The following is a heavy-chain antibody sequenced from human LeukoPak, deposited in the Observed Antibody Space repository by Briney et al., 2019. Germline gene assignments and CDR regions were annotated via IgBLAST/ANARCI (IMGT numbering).Heavy chain of an antibody. J-gene: IGHJ3*02. CDR2: ISSSRTSI. CDR3: VRGAGTTAFDM. V-gene: IGHV3-21*06. D-gene: IGHD1-7*01. Sequence: TPGGSLSLSCAVSGFTFSNYSMTWVRPAPGKWLEWVSSISSSRTSICYADSVKGRFTISRDNAKNSLYLQMDSLRAEDTAVYYCVRGAGTTAFDMWGQGTMVTVSS. CDR1: GFTFSNYS.